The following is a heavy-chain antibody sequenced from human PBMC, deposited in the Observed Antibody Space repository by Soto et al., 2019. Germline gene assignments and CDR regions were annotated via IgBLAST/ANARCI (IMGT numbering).Heavy chain of an antibody. V-gene: IGHV4-59*11. CDR2: IHYTGST. J-gene: IGHJ4*02. Sequence: QVQLQESGPGLVKPSETLSLTCSVSGGSIISHYWSWIRQPPGKGLEWIGYIHYTGSTDYNPSLKTRDTXXVDTSKNQFSLKLSSVTAADTAVYYCARGGWSLDFWGQGTLVTVSS. CDR3: ARGGWSLDF. CDR1: GGSIISHY. D-gene: IGHD2-15*01.